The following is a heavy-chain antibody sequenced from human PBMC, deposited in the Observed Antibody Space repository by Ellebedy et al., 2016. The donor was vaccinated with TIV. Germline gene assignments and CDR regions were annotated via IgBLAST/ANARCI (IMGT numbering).Heavy chain of an antibody. D-gene: IGHD3-10*01. CDR1: GYTFTSYG. V-gene: IGHV1-18*04. CDR2: ISAYNGNT. CDR3: ARWDDMVRGKYGMDV. J-gene: IGHJ6*02. Sequence: AASVKVSCKASGYTFTSYGISWVRQAPGQGLEWMGWISAYNGNTNYAQKLQGRVTMTTDTSTSTAYMELRSLRSDDTAVYYCARWDDMVRGKYGMDVWGQGTTVTVSS.